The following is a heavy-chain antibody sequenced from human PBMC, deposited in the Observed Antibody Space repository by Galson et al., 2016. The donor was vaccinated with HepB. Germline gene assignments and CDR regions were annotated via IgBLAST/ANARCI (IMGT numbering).Heavy chain of an antibody. J-gene: IGHJ4*02. Sequence: SLRLSCAASGFTFGDYAMSWFRQAPGKGLEWVGFIRSKTYGGTTEYAASVKGRFTISGDDSKTIAYLQMNSLSTEDTAVYYCTRDSNPFYYNFWSGYLLADYWGQGTLVTVSS. CDR3: TRDSNPFYYNFWSGYLLADY. D-gene: IGHD3-3*01. CDR1: GFTFGDYA. V-gene: IGHV3-49*03. CDR2: IRSKTYGGTT.